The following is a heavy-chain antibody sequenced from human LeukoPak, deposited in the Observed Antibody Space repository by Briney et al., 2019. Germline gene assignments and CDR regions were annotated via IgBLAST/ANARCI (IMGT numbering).Heavy chain of an antibody. CDR1: GFTASSNY. CDR2: IYSGGST. CDR3: ARSFAGRGYCSGGSCYYLDY. J-gene: IGHJ4*02. V-gene: IGHV3-53*01. Sequence: GGSLRLSCAASGFTASSNYMSWVRQAPGKGLEWVSVIYSGGSTYYADSVKGRFTISRDNSKNTLYLQMNSLRAEDTAVYYCARSFAGRGYCSGGSCYYLDYWGQGTLVTVSS. D-gene: IGHD2-15*01.